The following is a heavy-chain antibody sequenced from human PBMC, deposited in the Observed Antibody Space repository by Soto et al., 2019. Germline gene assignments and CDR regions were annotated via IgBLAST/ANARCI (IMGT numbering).Heavy chain of an antibody. CDR3: AREEDIVVVVAATNNWFDP. Sequence: GASVKVSCKASGGTFSSYTISWVRQAPGQGLEWMGRIIPILGIANYAQKFQGRVTITADKSTSTAYMELSSLRSEDTAVYYCAREEDIVVVVAATNNWFDPWGQGTLVTVSS. CDR2: IIPILGIA. CDR1: GGTFSSYT. D-gene: IGHD2-15*01. J-gene: IGHJ5*02. V-gene: IGHV1-69*04.